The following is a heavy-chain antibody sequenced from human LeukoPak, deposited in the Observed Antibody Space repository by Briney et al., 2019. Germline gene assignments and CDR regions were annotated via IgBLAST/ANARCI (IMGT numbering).Heavy chain of an antibody. CDR1: GFTFSSYS. CDR2: ISSSSSYI. V-gene: IGHV3-21*01. D-gene: IGHD3-3*01. CDR3: ASDKNYDFWSGPAFDP. Sequence: QPGGSLRLSCAAPGFTFSSYSMNWVRQAPGKGLEWVSSISSSSSYIYYADSVKGRFTISRDNAKNSLYLQMNSLRAEDTAVYYCASDKNYDFWSGPAFDPWGQGTLVTVSS. J-gene: IGHJ5*02.